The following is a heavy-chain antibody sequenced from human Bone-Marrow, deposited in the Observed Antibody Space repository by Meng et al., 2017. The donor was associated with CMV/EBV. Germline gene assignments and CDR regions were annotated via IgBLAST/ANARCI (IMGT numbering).Heavy chain of an antibody. CDR3: ARDLGVGDAGY. CDR1: GYTFSDYF. V-gene: IGHV1-2*02. CDR2: INPKSGVT. Sequence: ASVKVSCKASGYTFSDYFLHWVRQAPGQGLEWMGWINPKSGVTNYAQRFQDRVTMTTDTSIRTVYMDLSRMTSNDTAIFYCARDLGVGDAGYWGQGTLVTVSS. D-gene: IGHD3-10*01. J-gene: IGHJ4*03.